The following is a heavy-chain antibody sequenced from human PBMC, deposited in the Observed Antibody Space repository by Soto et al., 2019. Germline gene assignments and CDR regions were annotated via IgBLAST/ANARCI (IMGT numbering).Heavy chain of an antibody. Sequence: ETLSLTCTVSGGSISSYYWSWIRQPPGKGLEWIGYIYYSGSTNYNPSLKSRVTISVDTSKNQFSLKLSSVTAADTAVYYCARVDSYCSGGSCYLWWFDPWGQGTMVTVYS. CDR1: GGSISSYY. CDR2: IYYSGST. CDR3: ARVDSYCSGGSCYLWWFDP. D-gene: IGHD2-15*01. V-gene: IGHV4-59*01. J-gene: IGHJ5*02.